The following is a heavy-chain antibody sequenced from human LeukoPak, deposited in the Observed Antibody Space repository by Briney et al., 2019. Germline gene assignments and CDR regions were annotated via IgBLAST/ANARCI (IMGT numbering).Heavy chain of an antibody. CDR3: AKVPDYYGSGSPNY. Sequence: GGSLRLSCAASGFTFSSYGMHWVRQAPGKGLEWVAFIRYDGSNKYYADSVKGRFTISRDNSKNTLYLQMNSLRAEDTAVYYCAKVPDYYGSGSPNYWGQGTLVTVSS. D-gene: IGHD3-10*01. V-gene: IGHV3-30*02. CDR2: IRYDGSNK. CDR1: GFTFSSYG. J-gene: IGHJ4*02.